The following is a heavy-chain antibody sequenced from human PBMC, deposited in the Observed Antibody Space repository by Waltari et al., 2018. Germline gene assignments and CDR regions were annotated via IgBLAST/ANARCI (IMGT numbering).Heavy chain of an antibody. CDR3: TRDLYGSGGDWFDP. CDR2: IGGTHSNI. V-gene: IGHV3-21*03. Sequence: EVRLAESGGGLVKPGGALRLSCTASGFDCSDYDRNWVRQAAGTGLWWVSSIGGTHSNIFYADAGKCRFTVSRDNAKNSLYLQMYNLRAEDSGLYFCTRDLYGSGGDWFDPWGQGTLVTVSS. CDR1: GFDCSDYD. J-gene: IGHJ5*02. D-gene: IGHD3-10*01.